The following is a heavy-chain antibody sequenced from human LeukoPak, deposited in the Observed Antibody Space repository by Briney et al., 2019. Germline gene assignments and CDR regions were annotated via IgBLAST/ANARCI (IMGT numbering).Heavy chain of an antibody. J-gene: IGHJ4*02. CDR2: ISYDGSNK. Sequence: GRSLRLSCAASGFTFSSYAMHWVRQAPGKGLEWVAVISYDGSNKYYADSVKGRFTISRDNSKNTLYLQMNSLRADDTAVYYCAPSSSGYYVHFDYWGQGTLVTVSS. CDR1: GFTFSSYA. D-gene: IGHD3-22*01. CDR3: APSSSGYYVHFDY. V-gene: IGHV3-30-3*01.